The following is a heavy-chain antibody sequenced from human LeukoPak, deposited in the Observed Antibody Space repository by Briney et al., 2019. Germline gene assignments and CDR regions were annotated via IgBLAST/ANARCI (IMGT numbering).Heavy chain of an antibody. V-gene: IGHV3-7*02. D-gene: IGHD3-10*01. Sequence: QPGGSLRLSCAASGFTFSSYAMSWVRQTPGKGLEWVAHLNQDGSERYYVDSVKGRFTISRENAKNSLYLQMNSLRAEDTAVYYCAKCGSGSNFDYWGQGILVTVSS. CDR2: LNQDGSER. CDR3: AKCGSGSNFDY. J-gene: IGHJ4*02. CDR1: GFTFSSYA.